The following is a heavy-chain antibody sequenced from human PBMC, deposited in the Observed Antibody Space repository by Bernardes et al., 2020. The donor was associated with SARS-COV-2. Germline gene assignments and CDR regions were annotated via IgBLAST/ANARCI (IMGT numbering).Heavy chain of an antibody. V-gene: IGHV3-30-3*02. Sequence: GGSLRLSCAASGFAFSDYAMHWVRQSPGRGLEWVAIISYEGRTEYNAASVKGRFTISRDNSKNTVFLQMNTLSAEDTAVYYCAKETLDSTSSYFDFWGQGTLVTVSS. D-gene: IGHD6-6*01. CDR3: AKETLDSTSSYFDF. CDR1: GFAFSDYA. J-gene: IGHJ4*02. CDR2: ISYEGRTE.